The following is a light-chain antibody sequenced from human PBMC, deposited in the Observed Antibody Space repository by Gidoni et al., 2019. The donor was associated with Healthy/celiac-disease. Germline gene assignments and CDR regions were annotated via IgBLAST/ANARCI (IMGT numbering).Light chain of an antibody. CDR1: QSSSSY. V-gene: IGKV1-39*01. J-gene: IGKJ2*01. CDR2: AAS. Sequence: MTQSPSSLSASVGDRVTITCRASQSSSSYLNWYQQKPGKAPKLLIYAASSLPSGVPSRFSGSGSGTDFTLTISSLQPEDFATYYCQQSYSTPPYTFGQGTKLEIK. CDR3: QQSYSTPPYT.